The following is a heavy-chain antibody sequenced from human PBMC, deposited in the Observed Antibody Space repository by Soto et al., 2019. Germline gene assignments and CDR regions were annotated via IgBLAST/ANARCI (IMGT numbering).Heavy chain of an antibody. CDR1: GFTFSSYA. CDR3: AKPNYDFWSGSYTVPYYFDY. D-gene: IGHD3-3*01. Sequence: GGXLRLSCAASGFTFSSYAMSWVLQAPGKGLEWVSAISGSGGSTYYADSVKGRFTISRDNSKNTLYLQMNSLRAEDTAVYYCAKPNYDFWSGSYTVPYYFDYWGQGNLVTVSS. V-gene: IGHV3-23*01. J-gene: IGHJ4*02. CDR2: ISGSGGST.